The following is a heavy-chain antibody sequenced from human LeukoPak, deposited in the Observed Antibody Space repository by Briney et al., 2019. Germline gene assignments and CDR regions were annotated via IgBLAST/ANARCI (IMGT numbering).Heavy chain of an antibody. Sequence: GGPLRLSCAASGFTFNIYAMHLVRQAPSKGLEWGAVISYDESDKYYADSVKGRFTISRDNSKNTLYLQMNSLRVEDTAVYYCARRWSFDHWGQGTLVTVSS. CDR1: GFTFNIYA. J-gene: IGHJ4*02. CDR2: ISYDESDK. V-gene: IGHV3-30*04. CDR3: ARRWSFDH. D-gene: IGHD6-13*01.